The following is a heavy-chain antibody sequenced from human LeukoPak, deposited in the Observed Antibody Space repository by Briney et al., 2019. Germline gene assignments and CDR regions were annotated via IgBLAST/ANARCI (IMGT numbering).Heavy chain of an antibody. J-gene: IGHJ4*02. D-gene: IGHD3-10*01. CDR1: GFTFRSCE. V-gene: IGHV3-48*03. CDR3: ARAPVGELLIDY. CDR2: ISSSGSII. Sequence: PGGSLRLSCAASGFTFRSCELSWVRQAPAKGLEWVSYISSSGSIIYYADSVKGRFTISRDNAKNSLYLQMNSLRAEDAAVYYCARAPVGELLIDYWGQGTLVTVSS.